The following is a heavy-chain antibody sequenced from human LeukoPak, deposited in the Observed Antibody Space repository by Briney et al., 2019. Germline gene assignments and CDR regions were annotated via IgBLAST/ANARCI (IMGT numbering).Heavy chain of an antibody. D-gene: IGHD2/OR15-2a*01. CDR3: ARGRNSGFDY. CDR1: GDSVPGNRAVA. V-gene: IGHV6-1*01. J-gene: IGHJ4*02. CDR2: TYYRSKWNN. Sequence: SQTLSLTCAISGDSVPGNRAVAWNWLRQSPSRGLEWLGRTYYRSKWNNDYAVSVKSRITINPDTSKNQFSLHLNSVTPEDTAAYYCARGRNSGFDYWGQGTLVTVSS.